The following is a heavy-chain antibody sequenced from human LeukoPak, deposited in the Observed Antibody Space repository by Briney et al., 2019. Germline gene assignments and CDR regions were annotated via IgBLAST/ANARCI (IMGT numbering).Heavy chain of an antibody. Sequence: SETLSLTCTVSGSSISSYYWSWIRQPPGKGLEWIGYIYYSGSTNYNPSLKSRVTISVDTSKNQFSLKLSSVTAADTAVYYCARGPLYCSGGSCYLGWFDPWGQGTLVTVSS. CDR1: GSSISSYY. CDR3: ARGPLYCSGGSCYLGWFDP. J-gene: IGHJ5*02. V-gene: IGHV4-59*01. D-gene: IGHD2-15*01. CDR2: IYYSGST.